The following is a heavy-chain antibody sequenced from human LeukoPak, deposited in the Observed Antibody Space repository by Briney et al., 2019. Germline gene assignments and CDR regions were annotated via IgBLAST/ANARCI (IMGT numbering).Heavy chain of an antibody. V-gene: IGHV6-1*01. CDR1: WDSVSSNNGA. CDR3: ARDLGTSGWYTFDY. Sequence: SQTLSLTCAISWDSVSSNNGAWNWIRQSPSRGLEWPGRTYYRSKWYNGYAVPMKGRISINPDTSKNQFSLQVNSVTPEDTAIYYCARDLGTSGWYTFDYWGQGTLVTVSS. D-gene: IGHD6-19*01. CDR2: TYYRSKWYN. J-gene: IGHJ4*02.